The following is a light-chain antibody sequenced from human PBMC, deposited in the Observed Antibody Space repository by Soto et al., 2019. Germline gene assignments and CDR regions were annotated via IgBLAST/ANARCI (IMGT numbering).Light chain of an antibody. CDR2: GVS. J-gene: IGLJ3*02. Sequence: QSVLTQPASVSGSPGQSITISCTGTSSDVGGFNYVSWYQHHPGKAPKLMIYGVSNRPSGVSNRFSGSKSGNTASLTISGLQAEDEADYYCSLYTSSSIIEFGGGTKVTVL. CDR1: SSDVGGFNY. V-gene: IGLV2-14*03. CDR3: SLYTSSSIIE.